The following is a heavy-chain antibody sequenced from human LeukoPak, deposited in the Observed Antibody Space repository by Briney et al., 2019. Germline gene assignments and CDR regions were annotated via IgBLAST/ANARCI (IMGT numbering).Heavy chain of an antibody. D-gene: IGHD1-26*01. V-gene: IGHV1-18*01. CDR2: ISAYNGNT. CDR3: ARAPGDRSGSYFNAFDI. J-gene: IGHJ3*02. CDR1: GYTFTSYG. Sequence: GASVKVSCKASGYTFTSYGISWVRQAPGQGLEWMGWISAYNGNTNYAQKLQGRVTMTTDTSTSTAYMELRSLRSEDTAVYYCARAPGDRSGSYFNAFDIWGQGTMVTVSS.